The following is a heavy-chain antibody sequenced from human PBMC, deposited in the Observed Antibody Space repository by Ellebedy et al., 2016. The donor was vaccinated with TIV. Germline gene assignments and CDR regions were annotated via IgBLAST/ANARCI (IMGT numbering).Heavy chain of an antibody. Sequence: GESLKISCAASGFTFTTYAMHCVRQAPGQGLEWVSGIGTGGDTFYADSVRGRFTISRDTSKNTVFLQMNSLRAEDTALYYCAKAVPQYFDCWGQGTLVTVSS. CDR2: IGTGGDT. V-gene: IGHV3-23*01. D-gene: IGHD6-19*01. CDR3: AKAVPQYFDC. CDR1: GFTFTTYA. J-gene: IGHJ4*02.